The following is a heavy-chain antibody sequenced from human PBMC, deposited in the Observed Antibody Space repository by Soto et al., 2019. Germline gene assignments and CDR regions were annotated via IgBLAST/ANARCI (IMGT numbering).Heavy chain of an antibody. D-gene: IGHD1-26*01. CDR1: GGSITSSSYY. CDR3: ATQEVGGSYVYTFDP. Sequence: QLHLRESGPGLVKPSETLSLTCTVSGGSITSSSYYWGWIRQPPGKGLEWIGSIYYSGSTYYNPSLKSRVTISVDTSKNRCSLKLSSVTAADTAVYYCATQEVGGSYVYTFDPWGQGTLVTVSS. J-gene: IGHJ5*02. CDR2: IYYSGST. V-gene: IGHV4-39*01.